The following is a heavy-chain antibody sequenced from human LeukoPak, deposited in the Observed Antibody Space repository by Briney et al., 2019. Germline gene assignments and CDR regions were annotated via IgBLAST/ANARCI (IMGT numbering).Heavy chain of an antibody. CDR2: ISSTSSYI. J-gene: IGHJ4*02. CDR3: ARGYSYGSPYFDF. CDR1: GFTFSSYS. D-gene: IGHD5-18*01. V-gene: IGHV3-21*01. Sequence: PGGSLRLSCAASGFTFSSYSMSWVRQAPGKGLEWVSFISSTSSYIYYADSVEGRFTISRDNAKNSLYLQMNSLRAEDTAVYYCARGYSYGSPYFDFWGQGSLVTVSS.